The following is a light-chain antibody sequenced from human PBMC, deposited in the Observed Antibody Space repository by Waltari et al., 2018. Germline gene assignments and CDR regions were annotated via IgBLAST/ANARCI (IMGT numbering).Light chain of an antibody. J-gene: IGLJ1*01. V-gene: IGLV1-44*01. CDR2: SSN. Sequence: QSVLTQPPSASGTPGQRVTISCSGSSSNIGSNGVNWYQQLPGTAPKLLIHSSNQRPSGVPDRFSGSKSGTSASLAISGLQSEDEADYHCGAWDASLNGYVFGTGTKVTVL. CDR1: SSNIGSNG. CDR3: GAWDASLNGYV.